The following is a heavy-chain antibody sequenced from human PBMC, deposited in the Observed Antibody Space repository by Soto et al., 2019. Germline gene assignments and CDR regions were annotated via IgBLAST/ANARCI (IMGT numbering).Heavy chain of an antibody. CDR1: GFTFSSYW. CDR2: INSDGSST. Sequence: EVQLVESGGGLVQPGGSLRLSCAASGFTFSSYWMHWVRQAPGKGLVWVSRINSDGSSTTYADSVKGRFTISRDNAKNTLYLQMNSLRAEDTAVYYCARVETCSSTSCSSVFDYWGQGTLVPVDS. CDR3: ARVETCSSTSCSSVFDY. V-gene: IGHV3-74*03. D-gene: IGHD2-2*01. J-gene: IGHJ4*02.